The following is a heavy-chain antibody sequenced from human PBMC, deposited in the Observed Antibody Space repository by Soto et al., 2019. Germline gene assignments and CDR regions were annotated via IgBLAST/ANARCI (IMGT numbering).Heavy chain of an antibody. CDR2: IYYSGST. V-gene: IGHV4-39*01. J-gene: IGHJ4*02. CDR3: AILPRTDYNFWIGFR. D-gene: IGHD3-3*01. CDR1: GDSISSSNYY. Sequence: SETLSLTCTVSGDSISSSNYYWGWIRQPPGKGLEWIGSIYYSGSTYYNPSLKSRVTISVDTSKNQFSLKLSSVTAADTAVFYCAILPRTDYNFWIGFRWGLGTLVTVSS.